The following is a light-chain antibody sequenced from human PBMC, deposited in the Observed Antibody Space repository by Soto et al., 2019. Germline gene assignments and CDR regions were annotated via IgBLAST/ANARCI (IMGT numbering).Light chain of an antibody. J-gene: IGKJ2*01. CDR3: QQRSNWPPYT. CDR2: DAY. CDR1: QSVSSY. Sequence: EIVLTQSPGTLSLSPGERATLSCRASQSVSSYLAWYQQTPGQAPRLLIYDAYNRATGIPARFSGSGSGTDFTLTISSLEPADFAVYVCQQRSNWPPYTCGQGTQVDIK. V-gene: IGKV3-11*01.